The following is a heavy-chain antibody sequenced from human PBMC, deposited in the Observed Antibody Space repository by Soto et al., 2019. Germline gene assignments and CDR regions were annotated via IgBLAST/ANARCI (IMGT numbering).Heavy chain of an antibody. CDR3: ARGGGVGVAGSAAFDM. CDR2: INPATGAA. V-gene: IGHV1-2*02. J-gene: IGHJ3*02. CDR1: GYPVTAYY. Sequence: QLHLVQSGAVVKKPGASVTVSCSASGYPVTAYYMHWVRQAPGRGLEWMGGINPATGAAKYTQTFQGRVTMPRDTSTSTVFMELGGLTSEDTAVFYWARGGGVGVAGSAAFDMRGQGTLVTVSS. D-gene: IGHD3-3*01.